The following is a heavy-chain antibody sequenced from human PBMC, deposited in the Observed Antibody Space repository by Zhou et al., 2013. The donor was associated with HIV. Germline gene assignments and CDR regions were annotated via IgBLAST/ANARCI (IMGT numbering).Heavy chain of an antibody. Sequence: QVQLVQSGAEVRKPGSSVKVSCKASGGTFSSSAISWVRQAPGKGLEWMGGLDTEVRRTFYAQEFQGRVFMTEDPYEEKAYMELTDLKITDTAVYYCAREGGLVAAAGGGAFDIWGQGTMVTVSS. CDR2: LDTEVRRT. V-gene: IGHV1-69*12. D-gene: IGHD6-13*01. CDR3: AREGGLVAAAGGGAFDI. CDR1: GGTFSSSA. J-gene: IGHJ3*02.